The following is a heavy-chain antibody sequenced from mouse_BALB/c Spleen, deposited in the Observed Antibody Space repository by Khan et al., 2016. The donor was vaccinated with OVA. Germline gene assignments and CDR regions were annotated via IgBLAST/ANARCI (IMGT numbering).Heavy chain of an antibody. V-gene: IGHV3-2*02. CDR1: GYSITTNYA. J-gene: IGHJ4*01. D-gene: IGHD1-1*01. CDR2: ISYSGST. CDR3: ARKNYYGYAVDY. Sequence: EVQLQESGPGLVKPSQSLSLTCTVTGYSITTNYAWDWIRQFPGNQLEWMGSISYSGSTSYNPSLKSRISITRDTSKNQFFLQLNSVTTEDTATYSWARKNYYGYAVDYWGQGPSVTVSS.